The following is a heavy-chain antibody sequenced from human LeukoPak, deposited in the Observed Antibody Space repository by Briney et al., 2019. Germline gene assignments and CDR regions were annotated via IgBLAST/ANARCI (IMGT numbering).Heavy chain of an antibody. CDR1: GFTFSSYW. CDR2: IKQDGSEK. Sequence: GSLRLSCAASGFTFSSYWMSWVRQAPGKGLEWVANIKQDGSEKYYVDSVKGRFTISRDNAKNSLYLQMNSLRAEDTAVYCCARVAGYCSSTSCYISYYYYYYMDVWGKGTTVTVSS. V-gene: IGHV3-7*01. J-gene: IGHJ6*03. CDR3: ARVAGYCSSTSCYISYYYYYYMDV. D-gene: IGHD2-2*02.